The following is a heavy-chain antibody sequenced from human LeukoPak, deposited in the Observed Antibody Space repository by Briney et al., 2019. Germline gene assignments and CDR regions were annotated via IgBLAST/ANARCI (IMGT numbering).Heavy chain of an antibody. CDR3: ARAPPIGATYSFDF. V-gene: IGHV3-72*01. J-gene: IGHJ4*02. D-gene: IGHD4/OR15-4a*01. Sequence: GRSLRLSCAASGFTFSSYGMHWVRQAPGKGLEWVGRSRDKAHSYSTEYAPSVSGRFTISRDDTKNLLHLQLNSLETEDTAIYYCARAPPIGATYSFDFWGQGTLVTVSS. CDR1: GFTFSSYG. CDR2: SRDKAHSYST.